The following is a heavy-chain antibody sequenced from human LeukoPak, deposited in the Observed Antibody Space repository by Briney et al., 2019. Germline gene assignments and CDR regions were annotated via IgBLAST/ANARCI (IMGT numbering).Heavy chain of an antibody. CDR2: ISVSGTYT. J-gene: IGHJ4*02. V-gene: IGHV3-23*01. D-gene: IGHD6-19*01. Sequence: PGGSLRLSCAASGFTFSSYAMSWVRQAPGKGLEWVSSISVSGTYTYYADSVKGRFTISRDSSKNTLYLQINSLRAEDSAVYYCAKDIRWLVLDYWGQGTLVTVSS. CDR1: GFTFSSYA. CDR3: AKDIRWLVLDY.